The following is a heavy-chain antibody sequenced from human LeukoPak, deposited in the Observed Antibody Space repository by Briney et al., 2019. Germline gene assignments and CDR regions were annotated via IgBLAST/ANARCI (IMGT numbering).Heavy chain of an antibody. V-gene: IGHV1-69*05. CDR3: ARGRFGVDRAQPFDY. Sequence: SVKVSCKASGGTFSSYAISWVRQAPGQGLEWMGGIIPIFGTANYAQKFQGRVTITTDESTSTAYMELSSLRSEDTAVYYCARGRFGVDRAQPFDYWGQGTLVTVSS. CDR1: GGTFSSYA. CDR2: IIPIFGTA. D-gene: IGHD3-3*01. J-gene: IGHJ4*02.